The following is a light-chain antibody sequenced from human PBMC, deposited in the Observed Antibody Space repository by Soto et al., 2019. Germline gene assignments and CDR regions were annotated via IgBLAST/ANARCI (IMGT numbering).Light chain of an antibody. CDR3: QQYNDWPPLT. CDR2: GAS. CDR1: QRVSSS. V-gene: IGKV3-15*01. Sequence: EIVMTQSPATLSVSPGGRATLSCRASQRVSSSLAWYQQKPGQAPRLLIYGASTRATGIPARFSGSGSGTELTLTISSLQSEDLAVYYCQQYNDWPPLTFGGGTRVEIK. J-gene: IGKJ4*01.